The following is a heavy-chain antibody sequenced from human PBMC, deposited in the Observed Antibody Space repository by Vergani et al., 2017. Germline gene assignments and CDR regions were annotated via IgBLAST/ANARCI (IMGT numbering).Heavy chain of an antibody. V-gene: IGHV3-30*18. Sequence: QVQLVESGGGVVQPGRSLRLSCAASGFTFSSYGMHWVRQAPGKGLEWVAVISYDGSNKYYADSVKGRFTISRDNSKTTLYLQMNSLRAEETAVYDCANARPKMELWQGGPDYWGQGTLVTVSS. CDR3: ANARPKMELWQGGPDY. CDR1: GFTFSSYG. D-gene: IGHD5-18*01. J-gene: IGHJ4*02. CDR2: ISYDGSNK.